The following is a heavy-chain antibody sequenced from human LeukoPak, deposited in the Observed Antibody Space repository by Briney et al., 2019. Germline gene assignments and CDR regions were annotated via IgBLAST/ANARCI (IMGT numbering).Heavy chain of an antibody. J-gene: IGHJ5*02. CDR2: IYYSGST. CDR3: ARAPVLLWVGVVWFDP. CDR1: GGSISSSSYY. Sequence: SETLSLTCSVSGGSISSSSYYWGWIRQPPGKGLEWIGSIYYSGSTYYNPSLKSRVTISVGTSKNQFSLKLSSVTAADTAVYYCARAPVLLWVGVVWFDPWGQGTLVTVSS. V-gene: IGHV4-39*07. D-gene: IGHD3-10*01.